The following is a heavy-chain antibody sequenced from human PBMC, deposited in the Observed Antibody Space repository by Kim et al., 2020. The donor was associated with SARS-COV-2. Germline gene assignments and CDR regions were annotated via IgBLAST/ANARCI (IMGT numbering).Heavy chain of an antibody. V-gene: IGHV1-2*06. CDR1: GYTFTDYF. Sequence: ASVKVSCKASGYTFTDYFIHWVRQAPGQGLQWMGRISPDSGGPNLAQRFQDRVTMTRDTSISTVYMELSSLRSDDTAVFYCARDSAPVVALDFDFWGQGTLVSVSS. CDR2: ISPDSGGP. CDR3: ARDSAPVVALDFDF. D-gene: IGHD2-15*01. J-gene: IGHJ4*02.